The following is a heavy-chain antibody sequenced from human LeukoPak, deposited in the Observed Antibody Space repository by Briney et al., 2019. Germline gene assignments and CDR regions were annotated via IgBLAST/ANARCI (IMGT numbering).Heavy chain of an antibody. Sequence: SETLSLTCTVSGGSISNYYWTWLRQPPGKGLEWIGYIYYSGSANYNPSLKSRVAISVDTSTNQFSLKLNSVTAADTAVYYCARGGTAKGHFDYWGQGSLVTVSS. D-gene: IGHD6-13*01. J-gene: IGHJ4*02. CDR2: IYYSGSA. V-gene: IGHV4-59*08. CDR3: ARGGTAKGHFDY. CDR1: GGSISNYY.